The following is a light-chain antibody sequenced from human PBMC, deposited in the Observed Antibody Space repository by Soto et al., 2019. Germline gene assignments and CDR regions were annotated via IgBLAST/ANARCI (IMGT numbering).Light chain of an antibody. CDR2: DAS. J-gene: IGKJ1*01. Sequence: EIVLTQSPATLSLSPGQRATLSCRASQSVSTYLAWYQQKPGQAPRLLIYDASTRATGIPARFSGSGSGTDFTLTISSLEPEDFAVYYCQQRSNWPPTWTFGQGTKVELK. CDR3: QQRSNWPPTWT. CDR1: QSVSTY. V-gene: IGKV3-11*01.